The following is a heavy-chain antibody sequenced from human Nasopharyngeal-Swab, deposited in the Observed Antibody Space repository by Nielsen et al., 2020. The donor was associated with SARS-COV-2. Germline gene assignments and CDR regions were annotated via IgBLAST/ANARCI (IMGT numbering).Heavy chain of an antibody. CDR3: AKGGSSWYWFDY. V-gene: IGHV3-23*01. CDR2: ISGSGGST. Sequence: GESLKISCAASGFTFITYAMSWVRQAPGKRLQWVSAISGSGGSTYYADSVKGRFTISRDNSKNTLYLQMNSLRVEDTAVYYCAKGGSSWYWFDYWGQGTLVTVSS. D-gene: IGHD6-13*01. CDR1: GFTFITYA. J-gene: IGHJ4*02.